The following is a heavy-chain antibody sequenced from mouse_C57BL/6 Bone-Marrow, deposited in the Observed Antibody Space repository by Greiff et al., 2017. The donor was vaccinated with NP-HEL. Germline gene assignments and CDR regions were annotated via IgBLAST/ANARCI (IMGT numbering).Heavy chain of an antibody. V-gene: IGHV1-84*01. CDR3: ATFYDYDGMSYYAMDY. CDR1: GYTFTDYY. D-gene: IGHD2-4*01. CDR2: IYPGSGNT. J-gene: IGHJ4*01. Sequence: LLESGPELVKPGASVKISCKASGYTFTDYYINWVKQRPGQGLEWIGWIYPGSGNTKYNEKFKGKATLTVDTSSSTAYMQLSSLTSEDSAVYFCATFYDYDGMSYYAMDYWGQGTSVTVSS.